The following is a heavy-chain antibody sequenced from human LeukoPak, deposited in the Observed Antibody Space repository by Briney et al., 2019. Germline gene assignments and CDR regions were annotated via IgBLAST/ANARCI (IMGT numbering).Heavy chain of an antibody. Sequence: GGSLRLSCAASGFTFSSYGMYWVRQAPGKGLEWVALIWYDGSNRYCAGSVKGRFTISRDNSKNTLYLQMNSLRAEDTAVYYCASWRGSGSYGGYFDYWGQGTLVTVSS. J-gene: IGHJ4*02. V-gene: IGHV3-33*01. CDR1: GFTFSSYG. D-gene: IGHD3-10*01. CDR2: IWYDGSNR. CDR3: ASWRGSGSYGGYFDY.